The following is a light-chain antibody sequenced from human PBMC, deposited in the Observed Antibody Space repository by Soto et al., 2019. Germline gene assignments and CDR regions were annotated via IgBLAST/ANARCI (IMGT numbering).Light chain of an antibody. CDR1: QSISSN. CDR3: QQYSNWPRAT. CDR2: RTS. Sequence: EIVLTQSPATLALSPCERATLSSSASQSISSNLAWYQQKPGQAPRLLMFRTSSRATGFPARFSGSGSGTEFNLTISSLQSEDFGVYYCQQYSNWPRATFGGGTKVDI. V-gene: IGKV3-15*01. J-gene: IGKJ4*01.